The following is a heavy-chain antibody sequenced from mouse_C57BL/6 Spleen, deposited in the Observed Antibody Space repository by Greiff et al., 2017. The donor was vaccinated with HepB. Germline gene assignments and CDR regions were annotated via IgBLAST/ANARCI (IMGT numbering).Heavy chain of an antibody. J-gene: IGHJ2*01. CDR1: GYSITSGYY. CDR3: ASIKDYFDY. V-gene: IGHV3-6*01. CDR2: ISYDGSN. Sequence: ESGPGLVKPSQSLSLTCSVTGYSITSGYYWNWIRQFPGNKLEWMGYISYDGSNNYNPSLKNRISITRDTSKNQFFLKLNSVTTEDTATYYCASIKDYFDYWGQGTTLTVSS.